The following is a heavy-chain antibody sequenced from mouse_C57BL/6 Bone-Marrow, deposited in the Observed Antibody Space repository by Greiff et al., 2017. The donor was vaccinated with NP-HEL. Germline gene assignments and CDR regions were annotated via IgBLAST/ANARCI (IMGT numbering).Heavy chain of an antibody. CDR2: IWSGGST. CDR1: GFSLTSYG. V-gene: IGHV2-2*01. Sequence: QVQLKESGPGLVQPSQSLSITCTVSGFSLTSYGVHWVRQSPGKGLEWLGVIWSGGSTDYNAAFISRLSISKDKSKSPVFFRMNSLQADDTARYYCATHDYGSSYPAWFAYWGQGTLVTVSA. CDR3: ATHDYGSSYPAWFAY. J-gene: IGHJ3*01. D-gene: IGHD1-1*01.